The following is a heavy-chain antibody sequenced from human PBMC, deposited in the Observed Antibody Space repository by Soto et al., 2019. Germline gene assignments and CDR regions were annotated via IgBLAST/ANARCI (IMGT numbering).Heavy chain of an antibody. D-gene: IGHD2-21*01. Sequence: SETLSLTCAVYGGSFSGYYWSWIRQPPGKGLEWIGEINHSGSTNYNPSLKSRVTISVDTSKNQFSLKLSSVTAADTAVYYCARGLWWFDPWGQGTLVTVSS. CDR2: INHSGST. CDR3: ARGLWWFDP. J-gene: IGHJ5*02. V-gene: IGHV4-34*01. CDR1: GGSFSGYY.